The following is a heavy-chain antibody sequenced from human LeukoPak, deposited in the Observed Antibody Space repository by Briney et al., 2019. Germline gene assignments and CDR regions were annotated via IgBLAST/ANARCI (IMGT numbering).Heavy chain of an antibody. CDR2: ISKTGNSI. CDR3: ARARGAGPGAHFDY. CDR1: GIMFSDEY. J-gene: IGHJ4*02. D-gene: IGHD3-10*01. Sequence: GGSLRLSCAASGIMFSDEYMSWIRQAPGKGLEWVSYISKTGNSIVYADSVKGRFTISRDNAKNSLFLQMNSLRAEDTAIYYCARARGAGPGAHFDYWGQGTLVTVSS. V-gene: IGHV3-11*01.